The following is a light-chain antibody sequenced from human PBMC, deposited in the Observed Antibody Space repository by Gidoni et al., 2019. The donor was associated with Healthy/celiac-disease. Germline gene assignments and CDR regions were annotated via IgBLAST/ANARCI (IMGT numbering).Light chain of an antibody. Sequence: EIVLTQSPGTLSLSPGERATLSCRASQSVSSSYLAWYQQKPGQAPRLLIYGASSRATGIPDRFSGSGSGTDFTLTISRLEPEDFAVNYCQQYGSSPFTFGPGTKVEIK. J-gene: IGKJ3*01. CDR1: QSVSSSY. CDR3: QQYGSSPFT. V-gene: IGKV3-20*01. CDR2: GAS.